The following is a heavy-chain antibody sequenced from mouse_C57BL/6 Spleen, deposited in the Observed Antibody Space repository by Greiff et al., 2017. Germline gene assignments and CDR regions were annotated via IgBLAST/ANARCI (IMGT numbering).Heavy chain of an antibody. Sequence: QVQLQQSGAELVKPGASVKLSCTASGFNIKDYYMHWVKQRTEQGLEWIGYIYPRDGSTKYNEKFKGKATLTADKSSSTAYMQLNSLTSEDSAVYFCARDYLYYFDYWGQGTTLTVSS. CDR1: GFNIKDYY. V-gene: IGHV1-78*01. J-gene: IGHJ2*01. CDR3: ARDYLYYFDY. D-gene: IGHD2-13*01. CDR2: IYPRDGST.